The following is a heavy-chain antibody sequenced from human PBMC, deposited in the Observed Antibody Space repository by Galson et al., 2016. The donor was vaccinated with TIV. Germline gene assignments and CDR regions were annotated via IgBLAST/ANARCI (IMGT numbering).Heavy chain of an antibody. D-gene: IGHD4-11*01. CDR1: GDTFNSYG. V-gene: IGHV1-69*10. Sequence: SVKVSCKASGDTFNSYGIAWVRQAPGQGLEWMGGMITMIGKPKYAQKFRGTVTITADKSTNTAYMELSSLRSADTARYYRARVVLAYSNYDGYYHGMDVWGQGTTVTVSS. CDR3: ARVVLAYSNYDGYYHGMDV. J-gene: IGHJ6*02. CDR2: MITMIGKP.